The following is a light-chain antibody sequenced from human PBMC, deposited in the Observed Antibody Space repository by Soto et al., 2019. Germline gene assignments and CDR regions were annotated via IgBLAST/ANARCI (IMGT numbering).Light chain of an antibody. J-gene: IGLJ1*01. V-gene: IGLV2-14*01. CDR3: CSYTTSKTRQIG. CDR2: DVT. CDR1: SSDVGGYNY. Sequence: QSALTQPASVSGSPGQSITISCTGTSSDVGGYNYVSWYQQQPGKAPKFMIYDVTNRPSGVSNRFSGSKSGNTASLAISGLQAEDEADYYCCSYTTSKTRQIGFGTGTKLTVL.